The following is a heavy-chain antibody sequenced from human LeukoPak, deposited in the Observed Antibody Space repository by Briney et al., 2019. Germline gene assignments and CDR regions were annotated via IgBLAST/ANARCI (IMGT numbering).Heavy chain of an antibody. CDR3: AREGGDIVVVPAAKGRGTYYYYYMDV. D-gene: IGHD2-2*01. CDR1: GYTFTSYY. Sequence: ASVKVSCKASGYTFTSYYIHWVRQAPGQGLEWMGVINPSGGATSFAQNFQGRITMTRDTSTSTVYMELSSLRSDDTAVYYCAREGGDIVVVPAAKGRGTYYYYYMDVWGKGTTVTVSS. CDR2: INPSGGAT. J-gene: IGHJ6*03. V-gene: IGHV1-46*01.